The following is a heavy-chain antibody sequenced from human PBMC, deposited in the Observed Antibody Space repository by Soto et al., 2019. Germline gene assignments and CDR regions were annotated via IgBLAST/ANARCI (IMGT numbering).Heavy chain of an antibody. CDR1: GGSISGYY. Sequence: PSETLSLTCTVSGGSISGYYWSWIRQPPGKGLEWIGYIYYSGTTNYNPSLKSRVTISVDTSKNQFSLKLRSVTAADTAVYYCARLLKGGDVTENWFDPWGQGTLVTVSS. CDR2: IYYSGTT. V-gene: IGHV4-59*01. CDR3: ARLLKGGDVTENWFDP. D-gene: IGHD1-26*01. J-gene: IGHJ5*02.